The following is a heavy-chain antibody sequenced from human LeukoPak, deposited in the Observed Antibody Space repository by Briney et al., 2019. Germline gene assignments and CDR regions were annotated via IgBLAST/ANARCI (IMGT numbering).Heavy chain of an antibody. D-gene: IGHD6-13*01. CDR2: IYYSGST. J-gene: IGHJ5*02. Sequence: SETLSFTCTVSGGSISSYYWSWIRQPPGKGLEWIGYIYYSGSTNYNPSLKSRVTISVDTSKNQFSLKLSSVTAADTAVYYCARGSSSWYVPYDPFDPWVQGTLVTVSS. CDR3: ARGSSSWYVPYDPFDP. CDR1: GGSISSYY. V-gene: IGHV4-59*01.